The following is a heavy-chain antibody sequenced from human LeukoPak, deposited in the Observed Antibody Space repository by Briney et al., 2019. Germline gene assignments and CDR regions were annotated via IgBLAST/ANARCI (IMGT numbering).Heavy chain of an antibody. Sequence: GASVKVSCKASGYTFTSYYMHWVRQAPGQGLEWMGRIIPILGIANYAQKFQGRVTITADKSTSTAYMELSSLRSEDTAVYYCARDSGSIQLWLSDYYYGMDVWGQGTTVTVSS. CDR2: IIPILGIA. D-gene: IGHD5-18*01. J-gene: IGHJ6*02. CDR1: GYTFTSYY. CDR3: ARDSGSIQLWLSDYYYGMDV. V-gene: IGHV1-69*04.